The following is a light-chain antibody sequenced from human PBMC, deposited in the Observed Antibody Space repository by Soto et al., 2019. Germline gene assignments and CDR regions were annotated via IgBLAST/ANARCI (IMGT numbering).Light chain of an antibody. V-gene: IGKV1-9*01. Sequence: DIQLTQSPSFLSASVGDSVTLTCRASQGISSNLAWYQQKPGKAPKLLIYAASTLQSGVPSRFSGSGSGTEFTLTISSLQPEDFATYYCQQFNSYPITFGQGTRLEI. CDR2: AAS. J-gene: IGKJ5*01. CDR3: QQFNSYPIT. CDR1: QGISSN.